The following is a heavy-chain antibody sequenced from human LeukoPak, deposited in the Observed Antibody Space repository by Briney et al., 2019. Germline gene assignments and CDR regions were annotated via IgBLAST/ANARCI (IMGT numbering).Heavy chain of an antibody. J-gene: IGHJ1*01. CDR1: GYTCTNYA. Sequence: ASVKVSCKASGYTCTNYAINWVRQAPGQGLEWMGWINTNTGNPTYVQGFTGRFVFSLDTSVSTAYPQISSLKAEDTAVYYCARTLTVAGGKYFQHWGQGTLVTVSS. D-gene: IGHD6-13*01. CDR2: INTNTGNP. V-gene: IGHV7-4-1*02. CDR3: ARTLTVAGGKYFQH.